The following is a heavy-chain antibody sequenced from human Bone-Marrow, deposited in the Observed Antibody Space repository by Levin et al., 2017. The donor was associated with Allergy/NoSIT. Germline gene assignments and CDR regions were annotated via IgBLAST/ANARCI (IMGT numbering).Heavy chain of an antibody. CDR1: GYTFSDYY. CDR3: VTAGGGIHFLH. J-gene: IGHJ1*01. CDR2: VNPKSGTT. V-gene: IGHV1-2*02. Sequence: PGASVKVSCTASGYTFSDYYIHWVRQAPGQGLQWMGWVNPKSGTTNNAQKFQGRVTMTRDTSISTAYMELRSLRSDDTAVYYCVTAGGGIHFLHWGQGTLVTVSS. D-gene: IGHD3-16*01.